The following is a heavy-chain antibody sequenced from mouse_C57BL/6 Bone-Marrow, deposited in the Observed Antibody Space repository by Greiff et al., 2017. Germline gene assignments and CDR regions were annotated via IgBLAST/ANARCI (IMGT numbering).Heavy chain of an antibody. V-gene: IGHV5-17*01. J-gene: IGHJ4*01. CDR3: ARLLGKENAMDY. Sequence: EVQLVESGGGLVKPGGSLKLSCAASGFTFSDYGMHWVRQAPEKGLEWVAYISSGSSTIYYADTVKGRFTISRDNAKNTLFLQMTRLRSEDTAMYYCARLLGKENAMDYWGQGTSVTVSS. D-gene: IGHD2-1*01. CDR1: GFTFSDYG. CDR2: ISSGSSTI.